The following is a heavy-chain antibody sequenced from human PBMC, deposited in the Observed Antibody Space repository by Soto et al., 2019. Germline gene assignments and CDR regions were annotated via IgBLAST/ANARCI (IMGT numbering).Heavy chain of an antibody. Sequence: GGSLRLSCAASGFTFSNAWINWVRQAPGKGLEWVLAISGSGGSTYYADSVKGRFTISRDNSKNTLYLQMNSLRAEDTAVYYCAKVPGFYPRSPIDYWGQGTLVTVSS. V-gene: IGHV3-23*01. CDR3: AKVPGFYPRSPIDY. D-gene: IGHD3-3*01. J-gene: IGHJ4*02. CDR2: ISGSGGST. CDR1: GFTFSNAW.